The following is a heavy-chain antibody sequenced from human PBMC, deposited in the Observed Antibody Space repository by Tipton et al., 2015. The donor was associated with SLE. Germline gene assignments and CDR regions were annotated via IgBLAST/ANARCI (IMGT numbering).Heavy chain of an antibody. CDR1: GGSISSSRFS. D-gene: IGHD2-21*01. V-gene: IGHV4-39*07. CDR2: SDYSANT. Sequence: TLSLTCTVSGGSISSSRFSWGWIRQPPGKGLEWIGTSDYSANTYYNPSLKSRVTISVDTSKNQFSLKLSSVTAADTAVYYCAGGDCGGDCYTDYYGMDVWGQGTTVTVSS. J-gene: IGHJ6*02. CDR3: AGGDCGGDCYTDYYGMDV.